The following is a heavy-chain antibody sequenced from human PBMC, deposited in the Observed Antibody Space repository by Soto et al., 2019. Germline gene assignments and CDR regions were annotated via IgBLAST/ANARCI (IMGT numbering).Heavy chain of an antibody. V-gene: IGHV3-23*01. Sequence: GGSLRLSCAASGFTFSSYAMSWVRQAPGKGLEWVSAISGSGGSTYYADSVKGRFTISRDNSKNTLYLQMNSLRAEDTAVYYCATCGQQLVFGRCGMDVWGQGTTVTVSS. D-gene: IGHD6-13*01. CDR3: ATCGQQLVFGRCGMDV. CDR2: ISGSGGST. CDR1: GFTFSSYA. J-gene: IGHJ6*02.